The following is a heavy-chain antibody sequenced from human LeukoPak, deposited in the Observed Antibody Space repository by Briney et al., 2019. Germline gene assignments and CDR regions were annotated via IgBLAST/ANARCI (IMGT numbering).Heavy chain of an antibody. Sequence: SETLSLTCTVSGGSISSGGYYWSWIRQHPGKGLEWIGYIYYSGSTYCNPSLKSRVTISVDTSKNQFSLKLSSVTAADTAVYYCARSDYYDSSGYNYWGQGTLVTVSS. J-gene: IGHJ4*02. CDR1: GGSISSGGYY. CDR2: IYYSGST. D-gene: IGHD3-22*01. V-gene: IGHV4-31*03. CDR3: ARSDYYDSSGYNY.